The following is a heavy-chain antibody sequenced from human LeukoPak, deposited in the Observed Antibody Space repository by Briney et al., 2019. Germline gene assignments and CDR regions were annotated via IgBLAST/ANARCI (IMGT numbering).Heavy chain of an antibody. CDR1: GFTFTSYA. J-gene: IGHJ2*01. Sequence: GGPLRLSCTASGFTFTSYAMTWVRQAPGKGLEWVSGISGSGGHTYNADSVEGRFTISRDNSKNTVSLQLSSLRVEDTAVYFCAKDREDSAMISGVFDLWGRGTLVTVSS. CDR3: AKDREDSAMISGVFDL. V-gene: IGHV3-23*01. CDR2: ISGSGGHT. D-gene: IGHD5-18*01.